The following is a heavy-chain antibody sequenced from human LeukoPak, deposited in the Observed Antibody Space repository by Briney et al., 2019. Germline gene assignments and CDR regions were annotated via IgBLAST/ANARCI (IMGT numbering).Heavy chain of an antibody. CDR2: IRQDGGEK. CDR1: GFTFSSYW. Sequence: HSGGSLRLXCAVSGFTFSSYWMNWVRQAPGKGLEWVASIRQDGGEKSYVDSVKGRLTISRDNTKNSLYLQMSSLRAEDTGVYYCARDGTAAGLYFDLWGQGTLVTVSS. D-gene: IGHD6-13*01. J-gene: IGHJ4*02. V-gene: IGHV3-7*01. CDR3: ARDGTAAGLYFDL.